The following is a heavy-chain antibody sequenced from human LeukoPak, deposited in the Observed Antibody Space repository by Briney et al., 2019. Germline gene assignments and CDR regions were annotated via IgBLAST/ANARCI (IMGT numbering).Heavy chain of an antibody. Sequence: SGGSVRLSCAASGFTFSSYGMHWVRQAPGKGLEWVAVIWYDGSNKYYADSVKGRFTISRDNSKNTLYLQMNSLRAEDTAVYYCARDSTTGDRNAFDIWGQGKIVTVSS. J-gene: IGHJ3*02. V-gene: IGHV3-33*01. CDR1: GFTFSSYG. CDR2: IWYDGSNK. CDR3: ARDSTTGDRNAFDI. D-gene: IGHD7-27*01.